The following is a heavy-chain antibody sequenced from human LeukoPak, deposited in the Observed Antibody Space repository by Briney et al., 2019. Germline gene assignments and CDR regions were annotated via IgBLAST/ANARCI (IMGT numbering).Heavy chain of an antibody. CDR3: ARWEGGSYYDFDY. D-gene: IGHD1-26*01. J-gene: IGHJ4*02. CDR2: INHSGST. CDR1: GGSISSSSYY. V-gene: IGHV4-39*07. Sequence: PSETLSLTCTVSGGSISSSSYYWGWIRQPPGKGLEWIGEINHSGSTNYNPSLKSRVTISVDTSKNQFSLKLSSVTAADTAVYYCARWEGGSYYDFDYWGQGTLVTVSS.